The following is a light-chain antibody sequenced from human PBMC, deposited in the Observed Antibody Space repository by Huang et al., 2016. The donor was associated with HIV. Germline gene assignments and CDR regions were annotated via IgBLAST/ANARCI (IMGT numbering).Light chain of an antibody. CDR1: QSVTKY. Sequence: DIQMTQSPSSLSASVGDRVIITCRASQSVTKYLNWYQHMPGKAPKLLISGASTLQGGVSSRFSGSGSGTEFTLSISSLQPEDAATYYCQQSYRLPRTFGQGTSLEI. CDR3: QQSYRLPRT. J-gene: IGKJ2*02. V-gene: IGKV1-39*01. CDR2: GAS.